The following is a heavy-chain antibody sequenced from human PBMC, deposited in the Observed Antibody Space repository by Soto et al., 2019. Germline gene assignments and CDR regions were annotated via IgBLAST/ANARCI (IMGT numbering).Heavy chain of an antibody. D-gene: IGHD6-13*01. V-gene: IGHV1-69*04. Sequence: GASVKVSCKASGGTFSSYTISWVRQAPGQGPEWMGRIIPILGIPNYAQRFQGRVTVTADKSTSTAYMELSSLRSDDTAVYYCARDRWQQVVYFDYWGQGTLVTVSS. CDR2: IIPILGIP. CDR1: GGTFSSYT. J-gene: IGHJ4*02. CDR3: ARDRWQQVVYFDY.